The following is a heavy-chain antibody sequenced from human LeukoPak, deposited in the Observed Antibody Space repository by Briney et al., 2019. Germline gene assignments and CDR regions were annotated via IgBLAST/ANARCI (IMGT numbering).Heavy chain of an antibody. CDR1: GFTVSSNY. D-gene: IGHD1-26*01. V-gene: IGHV3-66*01. Sequence: GGSLRLSCAASGFTVSSNYMSWVRQAPGKGLEWVSVIYSGGSTYYADSVKGRFTISRDNSKNTLYLQMNSLRAEDTAVYYCARDRYSGSYQFDYWGQGTLVTVSS. J-gene: IGHJ4*02. CDR2: IYSGGST. CDR3: ARDRYSGSYQFDY.